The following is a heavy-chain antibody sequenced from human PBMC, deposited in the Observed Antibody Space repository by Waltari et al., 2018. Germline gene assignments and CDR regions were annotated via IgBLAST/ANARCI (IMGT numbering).Heavy chain of an antibody. CDR2: ISWNSGSI. CDR3: AKNSAARLSYFDY. D-gene: IGHD6-6*01. Sequence: EVQLVESGGGLVQPGRSLRLSCAASGFTFDDYAIHWVRQAPGNGREWVSGISWNSGSIGYADSVKGRFTISRDNAKNSLYLQMNSLRAEDTALYYCAKNSAARLSYFDYWGQGTLVTVSS. V-gene: IGHV3-9*01. J-gene: IGHJ4*02. CDR1: GFTFDDYA.